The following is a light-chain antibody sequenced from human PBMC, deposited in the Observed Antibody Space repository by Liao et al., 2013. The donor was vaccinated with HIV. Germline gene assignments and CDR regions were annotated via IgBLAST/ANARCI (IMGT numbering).Light chain of an antibody. CDR1: NIRSRG. CDR3: HVWDRSSDVV. Sequence: SYELTQPPSVSVAPGQTAVMTCGGNNIRSRGVHWYQQRPGQAPVLVMYYDQNRPSGIPERISGSISGNTATLTISGVEVGDEADYYCHVWDRSSDVVFGGGTKLTVL. V-gene: IGLV3-21*01. J-gene: IGLJ2*01. CDR2: YDQ.